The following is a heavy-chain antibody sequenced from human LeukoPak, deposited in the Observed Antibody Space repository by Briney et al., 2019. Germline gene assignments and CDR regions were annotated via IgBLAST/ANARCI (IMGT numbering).Heavy chain of an antibody. CDR1: GYTFTGYY. D-gene: IGHD3-3*01. Sequence: ASVKVSCKASGYTFTGYYMHWVRQAPGQGLEWMGWINPSSGGTNYAQKFQGRVTMTRDTSISTAYMELSRLRSDDTAVYYCARVRFLEWSFDYWGQGTLVTVSS. V-gene: IGHV1-2*02. CDR2: INPSSGGT. CDR3: ARVRFLEWSFDY. J-gene: IGHJ4*02.